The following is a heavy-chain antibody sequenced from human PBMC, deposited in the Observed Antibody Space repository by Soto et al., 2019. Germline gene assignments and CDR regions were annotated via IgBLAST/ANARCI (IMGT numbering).Heavy chain of an antibody. CDR3: ARSGYYDSSGYDGFDI. Sequence: QVQLVQSGAEVKKPGASVKVSCKASGYTFTTYYMHWIRQAPGQGLEWMGIIDPRAGSTSHAQKFQGRVTRARDTSTSTVYMDLRSLRSEDTAVYYCARSGYYDSSGYDGFDIWGQGTMVTVSS. J-gene: IGHJ3*02. D-gene: IGHD3-22*01. CDR2: IDPRAGST. CDR1: GYTFTTYY. V-gene: IGHV1-46*01.